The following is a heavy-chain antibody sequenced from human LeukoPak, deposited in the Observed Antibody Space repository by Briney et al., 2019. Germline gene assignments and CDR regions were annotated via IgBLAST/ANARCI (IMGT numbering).Heavy chain of an antibody. Sequence: PGGSLRLSCAASGFTFSSYAMSWVRQAPGKGLDWVSAISGSAGGTFYADSLKGRFTISRDNSRNTLYLQMNSLRAEDTAVYYCALSRGTVLTPHGYWGQGTLVTVSS. CDR2: ISGSAGGT. CDR1: GFTFSSYA. CDR3: ALSRGTVLTPHGY. D-gene: IGHD4-23*01. J-gene: IGHJ4*02. V-gene: IGHV3-23*01.